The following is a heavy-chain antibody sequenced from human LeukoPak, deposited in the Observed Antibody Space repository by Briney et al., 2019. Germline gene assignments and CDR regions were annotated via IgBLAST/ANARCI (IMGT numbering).Heavy chain of an antibody. D-gene: IGHD6-19*01. V-gene: IGHV3-30*07. CDR2: ISYDGSNK. CDR3: AKDRGSIAVAGIDY. J-gene: IGHJ4*02. Sequence: GGSLRLSCATSGFTFSSYAMHWVRQAPGKGLEWVAVISYDGSNKYYADSVKGRFTISRDNSKNTLYLQMNSLRAEDTAVYYCAKDRGSIAVAGIDYWGQGTLVTVSS. CDR1: GFTFSSYA.